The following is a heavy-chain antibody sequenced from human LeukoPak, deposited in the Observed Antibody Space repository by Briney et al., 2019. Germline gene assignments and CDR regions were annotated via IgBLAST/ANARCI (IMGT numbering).Heavy chain of an antibody. D-gene: IGHD6-13*01. J-gene: IGHJ6*03. Sequence: ASVKVSCKASGYTFTSYYMHWVRQAPGQGLEWMGIIKPSGGSTSYAQKFQGRVTMTRDTSTSTVYMELSSLRSEDTAVYYCARDRGGSSSWSYYYYYYMDVWGKGTTVTVSS. CDR2: IKPSGGST. V-gene: IGHV1-46*01. CDR3: ARDRGGSSSWSYYYYYYMDV. CDR1: GYTFTSYY.